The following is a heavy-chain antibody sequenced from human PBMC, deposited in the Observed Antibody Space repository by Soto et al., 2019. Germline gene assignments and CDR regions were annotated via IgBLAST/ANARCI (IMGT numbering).Heavy chain of an antibody. J-gene: IGHJ4*02. CDR3: TRLLLRANFDY. V-gene: IGHV4-39*01. CDR2: IYYSGST. CDR1: GGSISSSSYY. Sequence: SETLSLTCTVSGGSISSSSYYWGWIRQPPGKGLEWIGSIYYSGSTYYNPSLKSRVTISVDTSKNQFSLKLSSVTAADTAVYYCTRLLLRANFDYWGQGTLLT.